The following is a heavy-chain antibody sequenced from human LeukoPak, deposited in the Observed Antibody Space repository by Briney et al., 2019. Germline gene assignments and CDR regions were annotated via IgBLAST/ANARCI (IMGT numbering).Heavy chain of an antibody. D-gene: IGHD2-15*01. CDR3: ARAWSLPYFDY. CDR1: GGTFSSYA. J-gene: IGHJ4*02. CDR2: IIPIFGTA. V-gene: IGHV1-69*13. Sequence: GASVKVSCKASGGTFSSYAVSWVRQAPGRGLEWMGGIIPIFGTANYAQKFQGRVTITADESTSTAHMELSSLRSKDTAVYYCARAWSLPYFDYWGQGTLVTVSS.